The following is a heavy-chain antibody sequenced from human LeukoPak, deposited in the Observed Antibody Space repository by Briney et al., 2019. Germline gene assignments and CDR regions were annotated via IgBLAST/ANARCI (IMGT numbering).Heavy chain of an antibody. D-gene: IGHD3-22*01. Sequence: PSETLSLNCSVPDGSISIYYWSWIRQPPGKALEWIGYIYYSGSTSYNPSLRGRVTMSVDTSKNHFSLSLRSVTATDSAVYYCARHSSGFYNFDSWGQGTLVTVSS. CDR1: DGSISIYY. CDR3: ARHSSGFYNFDS. V-gene: IGHV4-59*08. CDR2: IYYSGST. J-gene: IGHJ4*02.